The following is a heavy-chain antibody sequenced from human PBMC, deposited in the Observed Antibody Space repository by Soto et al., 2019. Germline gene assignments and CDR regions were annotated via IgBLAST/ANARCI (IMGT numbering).Heavy chain of an antibody. CDR1: GYSFVKYG. D-gene: IGHD3-10*01. Sequence: ASVKVSCDASGYSFVKYGFSWVRQAPGQGLEWMGWISPYNGKTHYVQKYQGRVTMSTDTFTTTAFLELRTLRSDDTAVYYCARVPTPTHGDSNNFNWLGPWRELTL. CDR3: ARVPTPTHGDSNNFNWLGP. V-gene: IGHV1-18*04. CDR2: ISPYNGKT. J-gene: IGHJ5*02.